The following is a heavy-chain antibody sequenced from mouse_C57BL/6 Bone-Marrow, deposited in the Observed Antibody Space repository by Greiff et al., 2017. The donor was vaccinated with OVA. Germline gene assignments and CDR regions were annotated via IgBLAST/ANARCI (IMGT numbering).Heavy chain of an antibody. J-gene: IGHJ2*01. Sequence: VHLVESGAELVRPGASVKLSCKASGYTFTDYYINWVKQRPGQGLEWIAWIYPGSGNTYYNEKFKGKATLTVENPSSTAYMQLSSLTSDDSAVYVCARGGIHFDYWGQGTTLTVSS. V-gene: IGHV1-76*01. CDR3: ARGGIHFDY. CDR2: IYPGSGNT. CDR1: GYTFTDYY.